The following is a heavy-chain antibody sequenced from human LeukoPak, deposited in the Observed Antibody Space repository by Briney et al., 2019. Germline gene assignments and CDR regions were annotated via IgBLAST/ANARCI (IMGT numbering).Heavy chain of an antibody. D-gene: IGHD3-9*01. CDR1: GYTFTSYD. J-gene: IGHJ4*02. CDR2: IIPIFGTA. CDR3: ARSKDLRLDDIYY. Sequence: ASVKVSCKASGYTFTSYDFNWVRQAPGQGLEWMGGIIPIFGTANYAQKFQGRVTITADESTSTAYMELSSLRSEDTAVYYCARSKDLRLDDIYYWGQGTLVTVSS. V-gene: IGHV1-69*13.